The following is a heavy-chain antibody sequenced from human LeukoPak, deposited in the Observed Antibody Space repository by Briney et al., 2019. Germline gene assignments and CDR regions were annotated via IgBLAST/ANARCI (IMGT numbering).Heavy chain of an antibody. CDR2: IRFDGSNK. J-gene: IGHJ4*02. Sequence: GGSLRLSCAASGFTFSTYGMHWVRQAPGKGLEWVAFIRFDGSNKYYADSVKGRFTISRDNSKNTLYMQMNSLRAEDTAVYYCARKKHSYGTFDCWGQGTLVTVSS. V-gene: IGHV3-30*02. D-gene: IGHD5-18*01. CDR3: ARKKHSYGTFDC. CDR1: GFTFSTYG.